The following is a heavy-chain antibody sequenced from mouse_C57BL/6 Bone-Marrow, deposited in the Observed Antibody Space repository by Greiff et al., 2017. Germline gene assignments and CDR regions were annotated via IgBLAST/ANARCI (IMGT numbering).Heavy chain of an antibody. CDR1: GYTFTGYW. Sequence: VQLQQSGAELMKPGASVKLSCKATGYTFTGYWIAWVKQRPGHGLEWLGEILPGSGSTNYTEKFKGKATVTADTSSNTAYMQLSSLTTEDSAIYYCARLDSSGFAYWGQGTLVTVSA. CDR2: ILPGSGST. CDR3: ARLDSSGFAY. V-gene: IGHV1-9*01. J-gene: IGHJ3*01. D-gene: IGHD3-2*02.